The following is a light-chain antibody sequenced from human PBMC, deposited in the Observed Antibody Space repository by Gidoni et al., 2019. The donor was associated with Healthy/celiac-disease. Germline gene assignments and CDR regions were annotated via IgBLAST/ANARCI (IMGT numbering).Light chain of an antibody. V-gene: IGKV3-20*01. J-gene: IGKJ1*01. CDR3: QQYGSSPRT. Sequence: EIVLTQSPGPLSLSPGERATLSCRASQSVSNSYLAWYQQKPGQAPRLLIYGASSRAPGIPDRFSGSGSGTDFTLTISRLEPEDFAVYYCQQYGSSPRTFGQGTKVEIK. CDR1: QSVSNSY. CDR2: GAS.